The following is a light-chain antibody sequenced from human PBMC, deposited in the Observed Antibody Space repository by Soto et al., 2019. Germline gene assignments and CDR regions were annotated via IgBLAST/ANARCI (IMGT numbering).Light chain of an antibody. Sequence: QAALTQPAAVSGAPGQSITSSCSGTSSNIGGYNVVSWYQQHPGKAPKVIIYEAIKRPSGVSNRFSGSISGTTASMTISGLQADDEADYYCCSYVGAATYVFGSGSKVTVL. J-gene: IGLJ1*01. CDR1: SSNIGGYNV. V-gene: IGLV2-23*01. CDR3: CSYVGAATYV. CDR2: EAI.